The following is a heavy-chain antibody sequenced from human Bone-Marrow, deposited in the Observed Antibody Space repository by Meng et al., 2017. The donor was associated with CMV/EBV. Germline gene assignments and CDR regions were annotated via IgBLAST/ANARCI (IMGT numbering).Heavy chain of an antibody. CDR2: ISSSSSYI. CDR1: GFTFSSYS. V-gene: IGHV3-21*01. CDR3: ARGSGYGMDV. D-gene: IGHD3-10*01. Sequence: GESLKISGAASGFTFSSYSMNWVRQAPGKGLEWVSSISSSSSYIYYADSVKGRFTISRDNAKNSLYLQMNSLRAEDTAVYYCARGSGYGMDVWGQGTTVTVSS. J-gene: IGHJ6*02.